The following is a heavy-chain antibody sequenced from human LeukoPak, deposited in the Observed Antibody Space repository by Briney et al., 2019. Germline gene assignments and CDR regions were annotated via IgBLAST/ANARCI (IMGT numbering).Heavy chain of an antibody. CDR1: GYTFTSYG. CDR2: ISAYNGNT. CDR3: ARGSSGLGGPALSNWFDP. D-gene: IGHD6-6*01. V-gene: IGHV1-18*01. J-gene: IGHJ5*02. Sequence: ASVKVSCKASGYTFTSYGISWVRQAPGQGLEWMGWISAYNGNTNYAQKLQGRVTMTTDTSTSTAYMELRSLRSDDTAVYYCARGSSGLGGPALSNWFDPWGQGTLVTVSS.